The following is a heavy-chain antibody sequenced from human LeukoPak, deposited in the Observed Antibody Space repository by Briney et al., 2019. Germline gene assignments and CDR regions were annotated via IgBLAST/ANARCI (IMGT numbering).Heavy chain of an antibody. D-gene: IGHD4-17*01. V-gene: IGHV3-21*06. CDR2: ISKTTANI. CDR3: VRGDGDLFDY. Sequence: GGSLRLSCAASGFTFRSYNMNWVRQAPGKGLEWVSFISKTTANIYYGDSVRGRFTISRDNAKNSIHLQMSSLRAEDSAVYYCVRGDGDLFDYWGQGTLVTVSS. CDR1: GFTFRSYN. J-gene: IGHJ4*02.